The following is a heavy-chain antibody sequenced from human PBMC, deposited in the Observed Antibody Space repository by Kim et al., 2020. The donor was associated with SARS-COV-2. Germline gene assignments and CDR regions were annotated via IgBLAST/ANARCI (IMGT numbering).Heavy chain of an antibody. CDR1: GGTFSSYA. D-gene: IGHD1-26*01. V-gene: IGHV1-69*13. CDR2: IIPIFGTA. CDR3: AREGGSYPNYYYYYGMDV. J-gene: IGHJ6*02. Sequence: SVKVSCKASGGTFSSYAISWVRQAPGQGLEWMGGIIPIFGTANYAQKFQGRVTITADESTSTAYMELSSLRSEDTAVYYCAREGGSYPNYYYYYGMDVWGQGTTVTVSS.